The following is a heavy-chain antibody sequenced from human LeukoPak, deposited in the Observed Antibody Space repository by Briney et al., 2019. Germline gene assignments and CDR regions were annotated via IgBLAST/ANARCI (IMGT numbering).Heavy chain of an antibody. D-gene: IGHD3-22*01. Sequence: GGSLRLSCAASGFTFSTHDVNWVRQAPGKGLEWVSFINSRSSTIYYADSVKGRFTISRDNAKNSLYLQVNSLRAEDTAVYYCARDSHYYDSSGYAFDAFDIWGQGTMVTVSS. CDR1: GFTFSTHD. CDR3: ARDSHYYDSSGYAFDAFDI. V-gene: IGHV3-48*04. CDR2: INSRSSTI. J-gene: IGHJ3*02.